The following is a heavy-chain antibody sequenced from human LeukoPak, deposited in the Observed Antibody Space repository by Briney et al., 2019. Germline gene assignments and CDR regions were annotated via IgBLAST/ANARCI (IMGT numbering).Heavy chain of an antibody. CDR2: ISYDGRDK. J-gene: IGHJ4*02. CDR3: AKGPLRGTAAAIDY. Sequence: GKSLRLSCAASGFTFNNYGMHWVRQAPGKGLEWVAVISYDGRDKHYPDSVKGRFTISRDISTDTLWLQMDSLRSEDTAVYYCAKGPLRGTAAAIDYWGQGTLVTVSS. V-gene: IGHV3-30*18. D-gene: IGHD2-2*01. CDR1: GFTFNNYG.